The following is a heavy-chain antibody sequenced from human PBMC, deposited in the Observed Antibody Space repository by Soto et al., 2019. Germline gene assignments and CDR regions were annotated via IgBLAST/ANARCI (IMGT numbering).Heavy chain of an antibody. CDR2: INSDGSST. CDR1: GFTFSSYW. V-gene: IGHV3-74*01. D-gene: IGHD3-22*01. CDR3: ARDIPTYYYDSSGSMY. J-gene: IGHJ4*02. Sequence: GGSLRLSCAASGFTFSSYWMHWVRQAPGKGLVWVSRINSDGSSTSYADSVKGRFTISRDNAKNTLYLQMNSLRAEDTAVYYCARDIPTYYYDSSGSMYWGQGTLVTVSS.